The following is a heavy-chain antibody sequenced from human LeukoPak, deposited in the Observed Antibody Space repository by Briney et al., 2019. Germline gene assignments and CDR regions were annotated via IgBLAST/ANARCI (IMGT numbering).Heavy chain of an antibody. CDR3: ARDLSATARAYDY. V-gene: IGHV3-21*01. Sequence: GGSLRLSCAASGFILSDYNMNWVRQAPGKGLEWVSFITISSTYITYADSVKGRFTISRDNAKKSLYLQMNSLRAEDTAVYYCARDLSATARAYDYWGQGTLVTVSS. J-gene: IGHJ4*02. CDR2: ITISSTYI. CDR1: GFILSDYN. D-gene: IGHD2-15*01.